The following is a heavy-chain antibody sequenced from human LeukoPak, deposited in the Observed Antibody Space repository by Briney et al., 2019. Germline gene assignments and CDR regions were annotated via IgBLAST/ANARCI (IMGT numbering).Heavy chain of an antibody. CDR2: VYYSGSP. J-gene: IGHJ5*02. V-gene: IGHV4-39*01. Sequence: SETVSLTCTVYACPISSSTYLWEWIRQPPGRVLGWIGSVYYSGSPYYNPSLKRRVTISVATSTTQFSLKLSSVTAADTAVYYCARLWFGTWFDPWGQGTLVTVSS. CDR3: ARLWFGTWFDP. D-gene: IGHD3-10*01. CDR1: ACPISSSTYL.